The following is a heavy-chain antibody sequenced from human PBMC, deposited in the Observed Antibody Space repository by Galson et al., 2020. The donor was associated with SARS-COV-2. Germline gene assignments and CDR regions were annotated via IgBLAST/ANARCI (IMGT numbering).Heavy chain of an antibody. CDR2: IYFNGLT. CDR3: ARKTSTYDV. CDR1: RGFIDSTRYY. V-gene: IGHV4-39*07. Sequence: ASETLSLTCTVSRGFIDSTRYYWGWIRQPPGKGLEWIGSIYFNGLTFYNPSLMSRVTMSIYTSKNQFSLRLTTVTAADTALYFCARKTSTYDVWGPGAQVTVS. J-gene: IGHJ6*01.